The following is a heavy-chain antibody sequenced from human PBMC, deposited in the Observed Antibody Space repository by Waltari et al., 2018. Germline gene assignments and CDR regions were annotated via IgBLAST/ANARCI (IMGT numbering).Heavy chain of an antibody. V-gene: IGHV1-69*08. Sequence: QVQLVQSGAEVKKPGSSVKVSCKASGGTFSSYAISWVRQAPGQGLEWMGRIIPIFGTANYAQKFQGRVTITADKSTSTAYMELSSLRSEDTAVYYCAPDAYYYGSGSYYNWFDPWGQGTLVTVSS. CDR2: IIPIFGTA. CDR3: APDAYYYGSGSYYNWFDP. J-gene: IGHJ5*02. D-gene: IGHD3-10*01. CDR1: GGTFSSYA.